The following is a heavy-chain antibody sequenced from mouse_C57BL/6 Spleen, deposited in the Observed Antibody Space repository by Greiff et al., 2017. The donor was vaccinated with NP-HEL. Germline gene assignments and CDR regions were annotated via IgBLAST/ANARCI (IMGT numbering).Heavy chain of an antibody. CDR1: GYTFTSYW. D-gene: IGHD4-1*01. CDR3: ARMGTGTDWYFDV. Sequence: QVQLQQPGAELVKPGASVKMSCKASGYTFTSYWITWVKQRPGQGLEWIGDIYPGSGSTNYNEKFKSKATLTVDTSSSTAYMQLSSLTFEDSAVYYCARMGTGTDWYFDVWGTGTTVTVSS. V-gene: IGHV1-55*01. CDR2: IYPGSGST. J-gene: IGHJ1*03.